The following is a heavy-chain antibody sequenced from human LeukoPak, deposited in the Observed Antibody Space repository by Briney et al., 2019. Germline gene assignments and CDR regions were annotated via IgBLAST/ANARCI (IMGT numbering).Heavy chain of an antibody. Sequence: TSETLSLTCTVSGGSXSSYYWGWIRQPPGKGLEWIGYIYYSGSTNYNPSLKSRVTISVDTSKNQFSLKLSSVTAADTAVYYCARNRKCSGGSCYAYFDYWGQGTLVTVSS. D-gene: IGHD2-15*01. V-gene: IGHV4-59*08. CDR1: GGSXSSYY. J-gene: IGHJ4*02. CDR2: IYYSGST. CDR3: ARNRKCSGGSCYAYFDY.